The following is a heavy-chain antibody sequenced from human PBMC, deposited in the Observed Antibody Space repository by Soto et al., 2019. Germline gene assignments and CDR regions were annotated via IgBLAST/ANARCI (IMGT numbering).Heavy chain of an antibody. Sequence: ASVKVSCKASGYTSTSYVMHWVRQAPGQRLEWLGWINAGNGNTKYSQKFQGRVTITRDTSASTAYMELSSLRSEDTAVYYCARSYYDSSGYYSYYGMDVWGQGTTVTSP. CDR2: INAGNGNT. J-gene: IGHJ6*02. V-gene: IGHV1-3*01. CDR1: GYTSTSYV. CDR3: ARSYYDSSGYYSYYGMDV. D-gene: IGHD3-22*01.